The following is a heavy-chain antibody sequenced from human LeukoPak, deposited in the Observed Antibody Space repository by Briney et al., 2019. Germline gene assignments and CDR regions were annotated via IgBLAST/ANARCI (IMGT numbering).Heavy chain of an antibody. V-gene: IGHV3-21*01. CDR3: ARGLRGLGVACDY. CDR2: ISTSSSYI. CDR1: GFTFSSYS. J-gene: IGHJ4*02. Sequence: PGGSLRLSCAASGFTFSSYSMNWVRQAPGKGLEWVSSISTSSSYIYYADSVKGRFTISRDNAKNSLYLQMNSLRAEDTAVYYCARGLRGLGVACDYWGQGTLVTVSS. D-gene: IGHD6-19*01.